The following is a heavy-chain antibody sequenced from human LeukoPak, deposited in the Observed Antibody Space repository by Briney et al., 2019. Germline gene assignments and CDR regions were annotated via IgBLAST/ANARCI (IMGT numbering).Heavy chain of an antibody. J-gene: IGHJ4*02. CDR2: IYYSGST. CDR1: GGSISSSSYY. CDR3: ARHSGYSGYDFDY. Sequence: SETLSLTCTVSGGSISSSSYYWGWIRQPPGKGLEWIGSIYYSGSTYYNPSLKSRVTISVDTSKNQSSLKLSSVTAADTAVYYCARHSGYSGYDFDYWGQGTLVTVSS. D-gene: IGHD5-12*01. V-gene: IGHV4-39*01.